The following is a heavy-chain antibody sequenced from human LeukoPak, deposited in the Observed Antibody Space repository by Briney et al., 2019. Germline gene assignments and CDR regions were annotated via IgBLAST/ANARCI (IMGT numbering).Heavy chain of an antibody. Sequence: TSETLSLTCSVSGDSISSYYWTWMRQPAGKGLEWIGRIYTSGSTNYSPSLKSRVTMSVDTSKNQFFLNLTSVTAADTAVYYYAREGATTRPLYHWGQGTLVTVAS. CDR3: AREGATTRPLYH. J-gene: IGHJ5*02. D-gene: IGHD4-17*01. V-gene: IGHV4-4*07. CDR1: GDSISSYY. CDR2: IYTSGST.